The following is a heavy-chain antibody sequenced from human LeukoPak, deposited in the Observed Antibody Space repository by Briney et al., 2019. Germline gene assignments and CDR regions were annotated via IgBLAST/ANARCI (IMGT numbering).Heavy chain of an antibody. D-gene: IGHD4-17*01. CDR1: GGTFSSYA. CDR3: ARDGQEYGDYVAGYMDV. Sequence: SVKVSCKASGGTFSSYAISWVRQAPGQGLEWMGRIIPIFGTANYAQKFHGRVTITTDESTSTAYMELSSLRSEDTAVYYCARDGQEYGDYVAGYMDVWGKGTTVTVSS. CDR2: IIPIFGTA. V-gene: IGHV1-69*05. J-gene: IGHJ6*03.